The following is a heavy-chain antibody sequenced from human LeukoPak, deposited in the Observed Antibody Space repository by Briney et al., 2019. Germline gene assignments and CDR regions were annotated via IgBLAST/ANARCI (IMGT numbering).Heavy chain of an antibody. CDR2: INHSGST. CDR3: ARHPSITMVRGDTAFDY. CDR1: GGSFSGYY. D-gene: IGHD3-10*01. Sequence: PSETLSLTCAVYGGSFSGYYWSWIRQPPGKGLEGIGEINHSGSTNYNPSLKSRVTISVDTSKNQFSLKLSSVTAADTAVYYCARHPSITMVRGDTAFDYWGQGTLVTVSS. V-gene: IGHV4-34*01. J-gene: IGHJ4*02.